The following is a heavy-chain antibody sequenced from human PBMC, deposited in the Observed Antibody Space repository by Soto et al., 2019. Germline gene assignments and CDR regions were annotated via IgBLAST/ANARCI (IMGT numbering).Heavy chain of an antibody. V-gene: IGHV4-59*12. J-gene: IGHJ3*02. D-gene: IGHD4-17*01. CDR3: ARDYGDYCTGEAINI. CDR2: IYYSGST. Sequence: QVQLQESGPGLVKPSETLSLTCTVSGGSISSYSWSWIRQPPGKGLEGIMYIYYSGSTHYNPSLKARITISVDTYMIPFALTLRSVAAAETAVYHWARDYGDYCTGEAINIWGQGTTFAVSS. CDR1: GGSISSYS.